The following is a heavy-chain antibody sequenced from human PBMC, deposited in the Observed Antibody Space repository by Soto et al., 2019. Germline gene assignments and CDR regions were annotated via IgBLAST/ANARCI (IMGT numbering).Heavy chain of an antibody. V-gene: IGHV2-5*02. J-gene: IGHJ6*02. CDR2: IYWDDDK. CDR3: VHSRCGGDCLQSYSSHYYYGMDV. CDR1: GFSLSTGGVG. Sequence: SGPTLVNPTQTLTLTCTFSGFSLSTGGVGVGWIRQPPGKALEWLALIYWDDDKRYSPSLKSRLTITKDTSKDQVVLTMTNMEPVDTATYYCVHSRCGGDCLQSYSSHYYYGMDVWGQGTTVTVSS. D-gene: IGHD2-21*02.